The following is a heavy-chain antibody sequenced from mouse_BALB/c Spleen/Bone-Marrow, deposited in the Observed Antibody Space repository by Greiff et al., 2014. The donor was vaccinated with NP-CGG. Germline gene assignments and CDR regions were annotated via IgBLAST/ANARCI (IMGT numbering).Heavy chain of an antibody. CDR1: GFSLTDYG. CDR2: IWGGGIT. D-gene: IGHD1-1*01. Sequence: QVQLKQSGPGLVAPSQSLSITCTVSGFSLTDYGVSWIRQPPGKGLEWLGVIWGGGITYYNSTLKSRLIISKDSSKSQVFLKMNSLQTDDTAMYYCAKHDTTVVVDYWGQGTTLTVSS. CDR3: AKHDTTVVVDY. V-gene: IGHV2-6-5*01. J-gene: IGHJ2*01.